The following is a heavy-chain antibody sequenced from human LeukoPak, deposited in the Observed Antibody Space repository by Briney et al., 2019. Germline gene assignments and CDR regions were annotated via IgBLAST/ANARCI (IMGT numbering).Heavy chain of an antibody. CDR3: AKSLGVGGYTRYKGFDQ. V-gene: IGHV3-23*01. CDR2: ISNSDGSS. J-gene: IGHJ4*02. CDR1: GSAFNSFA. Sequence: GGSLRLSCAASGSAFNSFAMNWVRQAPGKGLEWVSSISNSDGSSHYADFVKGRFTISRDNSKNTLHLQMNSLRAEDTAVYYCAKSLGVGGYTRYKGFDQWGQGTLVTVSS. D-gene: IGHD3-16*02.